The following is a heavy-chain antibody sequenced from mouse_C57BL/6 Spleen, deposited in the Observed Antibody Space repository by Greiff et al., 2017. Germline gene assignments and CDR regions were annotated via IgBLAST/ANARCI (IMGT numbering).Heavy chain of an antibody. CDR2: INPNNGVT. CDR1: GYTFTDYN. J-gene: IGHJ2*01. V-gene: IGHV1-22*01. CDR3: AGVGITAVVAETLFDG. D-gene: IGHD1-1*01. Sequence: VQLQQSGPELVKPGASVKMSCKASGYTFTDYNMHWVKQSPGKSLEWIGYINPNNGVTSYNQKFKGKATLTVNKSSSTAYMERRSLTSVDTAVYDCAGVGITAVVAETLFDGWGKGTTLTVAS.